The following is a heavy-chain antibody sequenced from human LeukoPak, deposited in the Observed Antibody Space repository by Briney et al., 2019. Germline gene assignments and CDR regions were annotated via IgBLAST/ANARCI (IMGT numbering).Heavy chain of an antibody. Sequence: ASVKVSCKASGYTFTGYYMHWVRQAPGQGLEWMGWINPNSGGTNYAQKFQGRVTMTRDTSISTAYMELSRLGSDDTAVYYCARGGIAARYYYYYYMDVWGKGTTVTISS. CDR3: ARGGIAARYYYYYYMDV. CDR2: INPNSGGT. V-gene: IGHV1-2*02. D-gene: IGHD6-6*01. J-gene: IGHJ6*03. CDR1: GYTFTGYY.